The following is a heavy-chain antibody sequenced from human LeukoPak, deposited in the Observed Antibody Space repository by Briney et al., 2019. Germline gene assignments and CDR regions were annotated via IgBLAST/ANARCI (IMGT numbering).Heavy chain of an antibody. CDR2: IYYSGST. Sequence: PSETLSLTCTVSGGSISSYYWSWIRQPPGKGLEWIGYIYYSGSTKYNPSLKSRVTISVDTSKSQFSLRLSSVTAADTAVYYCGRSISGSYVTWFGPWGQGTLVTVSS. CDR3: GRSISGSYVTWFGP. V-gene: IGHV4-59*01. J-gene: IGHJ5*02. D-gene: IGHD1-26*01. CDR1: GGSISSYY.